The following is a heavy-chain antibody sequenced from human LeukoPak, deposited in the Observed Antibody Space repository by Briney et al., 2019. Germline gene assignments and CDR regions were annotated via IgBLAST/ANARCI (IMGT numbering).Heavy chain of an antibody. CDR1: GGYISSNNW. Sequence: SQTLSLTCAGSGGYISSNNWWSWVRQPPGKGLEWIGEIYPSGSTNYNPSLKSRVTISVDKSKNQFSLKLSSVTAADTAVYYCARDGYYDSGGYLTDYWGQGTLVTVSS. J-gene: IGHJ4*02. V-gene: IGHV4-4*02. D-gene: IGHD3-22*01. CDR2: IYPSGST. CDR3: ARDGYYDSGGYLTDY.